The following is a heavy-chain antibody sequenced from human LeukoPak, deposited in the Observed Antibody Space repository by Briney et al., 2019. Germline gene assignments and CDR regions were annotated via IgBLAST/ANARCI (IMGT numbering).Heavy chain of an antibody. D-gene: IGHD6-19*01. CDR2: IIPIFGAA. Sequence: GSSVKVSCKPSGGTFSSYAISWVRQAPGQGLEWMGRIIPIFGAANYAQKFQGRVTTTTDESTSTAYMELSSLRSEDTAVYYCARGGYSSGWYYFDYGGQGTLVTVSS. V-gene: IGHV1-69*05. CDR3: ARGGYSSGWYYFDY. CDR1: GGTFSSYA. J-gene: IGHJ4*02.